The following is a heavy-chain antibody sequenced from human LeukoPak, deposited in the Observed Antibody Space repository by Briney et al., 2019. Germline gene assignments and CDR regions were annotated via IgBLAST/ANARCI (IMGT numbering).Heavy chain of an antibody. CDR1: GGSIRSYY. V-gene: IGHV4-59*01. D-gene: IGHD4-17*01. CDR3: GRTGSTVTMLYPFDH. CDR2: IYYSGST. J-gene: IGHJ4*02. Sequence: SETHSLICTVSGGSIRSYYWSWIRQPPGKGLEWIGYIYYSGSTNYNPSLKSRVSISVDTSKNQFSLKLSSVTAADTAVYYCGRTGSTVTMLYPFDHWGQGTLDTVSS.